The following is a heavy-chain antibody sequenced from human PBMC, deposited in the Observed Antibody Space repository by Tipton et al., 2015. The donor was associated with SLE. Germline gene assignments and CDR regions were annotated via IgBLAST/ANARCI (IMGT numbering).Heavy chain of an antibody. V-gene: IGHV4-34*01. D-gene: IGHD6-13*01. Sequence: TLSLTCAVYGGSFSGYYWTWIRQPPGKGLEWIGEINHGGSTNYNPSLKSRVTTSIATSKNQFSLKLSSVTAADTAVYYCARHSGGGSSWIDYWGQGTLVTVSS. CDR2: INHGGST. J-gene: IGHJ4*02. CDR3: ARHSGGGSSWIDY. CDR1: GGSFSGYY.